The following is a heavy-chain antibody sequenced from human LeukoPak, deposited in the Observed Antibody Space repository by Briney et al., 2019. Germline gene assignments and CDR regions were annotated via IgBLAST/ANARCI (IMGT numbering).Heavy chain of an antibody. J-gene: IGHJ4*02. Sequence: ASVKVSCKASGYTFTGYWIHWVRQAPQQGLEWMGWIDPKNGDTKYAQKFHDRVAMTRDMSINTVYMELNRLTSDDTAVYFCARGVLPASLDFWGQGALVTVSS. CDR2: IDPKNGDT. CDR1: GYTFTGYW. V-gene: IGHV1-2*02. D-gene: IGHD2-2*01. CDR3: ARGVLPASLDF.